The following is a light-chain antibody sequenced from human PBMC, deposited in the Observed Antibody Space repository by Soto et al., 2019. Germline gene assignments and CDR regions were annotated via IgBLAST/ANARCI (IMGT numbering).Light chain of an antibody. V-gene: IGLV2-11*01. CDR1: SSDVGGYNF. CDR3: CSHAGSYTLV. CDR2: DVS. Sequence: QSALTQPRSVSGSPGQSVTISCTGTSSDVGGYNFVSWYQQHPGKAPKVMIYDVSKRPSGVPDRFSGSKSGNTASLTISGLQAEDEADYYCCSHAGSYTLVFGGGTKLTVL. J-gene: IGLJ2*01.